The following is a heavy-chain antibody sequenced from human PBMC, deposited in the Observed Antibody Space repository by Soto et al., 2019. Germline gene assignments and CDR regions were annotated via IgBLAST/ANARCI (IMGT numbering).Heavy chain of an antibody. CDR3: ARRSSGWYFDY. CDR2: ISGSGGST. V-gene: IGHV3-23*01. D-gene: IGHD6-19*01. CDR1: GFTFSNYA. Sequence: EVQLLESGGGLVQPGGSLRLSCAAPGFTFSNYAMNWVRQAPGKGLEWVSVISGSGGSTYYADSVKGRFTISRDNSKNTRYLQMNSLRGGDTAVYYCARRSSGWYFDYWGQGTLVTVSS. J-gene: IGHJ4*02.